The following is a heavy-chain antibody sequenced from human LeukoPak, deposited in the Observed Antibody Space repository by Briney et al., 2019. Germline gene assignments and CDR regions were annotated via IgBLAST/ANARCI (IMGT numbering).Heavy chain of an antibody. CDR3: AKDFYDSSGQRFDP. CDR2: ISGSGGST. J-gene: IGHJ5*02. CDR1: GFTFSSHG. V-gene: IGHV3-23*01. Sequence: GGSLRLSCVASGFTFSSHGMNWVRQAPGKGLEWVSAISGSGGSTYYADSVKGRFTISRDNSKNTLYLQMNSLRAEDTAVYYCAKDFYDSSGQRFDPWGQGTLVTVSS. D-gene: IGHD3-22*01.